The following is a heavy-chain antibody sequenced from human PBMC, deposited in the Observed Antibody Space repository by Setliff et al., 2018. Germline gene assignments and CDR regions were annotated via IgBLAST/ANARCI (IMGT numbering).Heavy chain of an antibody. CDR2: IIPIFPSP. Sequence: ASVKVSCKTSGDSFRRHAISWVRQAPGQGLEWMGGIIPIFPSPKYAQKFQGRVTITADESTSTVYMELSSLRSEDTAVYYCARDPNYYDSSGQLLGDAFDIWGQGTMVTVSS. CDR1: GDSFRRHA. V-gene: IGHV1-69*13. J-gene: IGHJ3*02. D-gene: IGHD3-22*01. CDR3: ARDPNYYDSSGQLLGDAFDI.